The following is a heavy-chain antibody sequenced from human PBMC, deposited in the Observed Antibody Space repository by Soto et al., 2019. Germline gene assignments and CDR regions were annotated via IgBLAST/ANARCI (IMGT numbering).Heavy chain of an antibody. D-gene: IGHD6-19*01. CDR1: GYTFTGYA. CDR3: ASAVGVAGDVDY. Sequence: ASVKVSCKASGYTFTGYAMHWVRQAPGQRLEWMGWINAGNGNTKYSQKFQGRVTITRDTSASTAYMELSSLRSEDTAVYYCASAVGVAGDVDYRAQGTPVTGSS. V-gene: IGHV1-3*01. CDR2: INAGNGNT. J-gene: IGHJ4*02.